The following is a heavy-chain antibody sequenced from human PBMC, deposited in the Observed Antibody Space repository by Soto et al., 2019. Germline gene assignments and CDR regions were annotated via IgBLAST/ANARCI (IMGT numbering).Heavy chain of an antibody. J-gene: IGHJ6*02. CDR2: IKQDGSEK. Sequence: EVQLVESGGGLVQPGGSLRLSCAASGFTFSKYWMSWVRQAPGKGLEWVANIKQDGSEKNCVDSVRGRFTISRDNAKNSLYLQMNSLRAEDTVVYYCARLLGHYLYAMDVWGQGTTVTVSS. CDR3: ARLLGHYLYAMDV. V-gene: IGHV3-7*02. CDR1: GFTFSKYW.